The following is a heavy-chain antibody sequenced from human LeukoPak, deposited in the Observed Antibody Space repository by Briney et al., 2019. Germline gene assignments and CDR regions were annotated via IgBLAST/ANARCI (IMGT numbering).Heavy chain of an antibody. J-gene: IGHJ4*02. CDR3: TTLPTVLGAAAGY. CDR1: GFTFSNAW. D-gene: IGHD6-25*01. V-gene: IGHV3-15*01. CDR2: IKSKTDGGTT. Sequence: GGSLRLSCAASGFTFSNAWMSWVRQAPGKGLEWVGRIKSKTDGGTTDYAAPVKGRFTISRDDSKNTLYLQMNSLKTEDTAVYYCTTLPTVLGAAAGYWGQETLVTVSS.